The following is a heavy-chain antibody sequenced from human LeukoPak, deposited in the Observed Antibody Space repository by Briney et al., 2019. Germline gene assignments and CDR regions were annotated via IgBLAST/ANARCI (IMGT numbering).Heavy chain of an antibody. V-gene: IGHV3-66*01. CDR1: GFTVSSNY. J-gene: IGHJ4*02. Sequence: GGSLRLSCAASGFTVSSNYMSWVRQAPGKGLEWVSVIYSGGSTYYADSVKGRFTISRDNSKNTLYLQMNSLRAEDTAVYYCARALRWDYYFDYWGQGTLVTASS. CDR2: IYSGGST. CDR3: ARALRWDYYFDY. D-gene: IGHD1-26*01.